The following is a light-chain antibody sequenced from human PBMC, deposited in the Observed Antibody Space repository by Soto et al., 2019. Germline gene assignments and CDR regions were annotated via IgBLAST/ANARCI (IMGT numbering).Light chain of an antibody. CDR3: QQLNNYPRT. Sequence: EKVRSQSPATLSVSTGDRVTLSCRASQSVTTNLAWYQQKPGQVPRLVMYGANTRATGFPARFSGSGSGTEFTLTISSLQPEDFATYYCQQLNNYPRTFGQGTKVDNK. V-gene: IGKV3-15*01. CDR2: GAN. J-gene: IGKJ1*01. CDR1: QSVTTN.